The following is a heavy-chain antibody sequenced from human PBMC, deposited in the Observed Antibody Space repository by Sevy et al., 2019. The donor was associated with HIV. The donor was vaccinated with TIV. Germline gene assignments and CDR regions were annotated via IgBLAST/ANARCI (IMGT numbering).Heavy chain of an antibody. V-gene: IGHV1-2*02. J-gene: IGHJ6*02. CDR3: ARDEGGIVVVRHPYGMDV. CDR1: GYTFTGYY. Sequence: ASVKVSCKASGYTFTGYYMHWVRQAPGQGLEWMGWINPNSGGTNYAQKFQGRVTMTRDTSISTAYMELSRLRSDDTAVYYCARDEGGIVVVRHPYGMDVWGQGPRSPSP. D-gene: IGHD3-22*01. CDR2: INPNSGGT.